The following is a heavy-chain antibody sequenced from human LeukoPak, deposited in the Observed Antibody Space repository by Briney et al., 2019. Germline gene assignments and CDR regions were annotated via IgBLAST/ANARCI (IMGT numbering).Heavy chain of an antibody. J-gene: IGHJ4*02. D-gene: IGHD6-13*01. CDR2: ISYDGSNK. CDR3: AREGDSWYGVYFDY. Sequence: GGSVSLFCEASGFTLSSYAVHWVRQAPGKELEWVAVISYDGSNKYYADPVKGRFTISRDNSKNTLYLQMNSLRAEDTSVYYCAREGDSWYGVYFDYWGQRTLVTVSS. V-gene: IGHV3-30*04. CDR1: GFTLSSYA.